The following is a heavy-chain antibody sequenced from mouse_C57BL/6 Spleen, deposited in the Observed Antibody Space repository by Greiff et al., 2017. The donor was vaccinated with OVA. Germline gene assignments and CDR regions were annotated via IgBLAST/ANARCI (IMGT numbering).Heavy chain of an antibody. J-gene: IGHJ1*03. CDR1: GYTFTSYW. Sequence: VQLQQPGTELVKPGASVKLSCKASGYTFTSYWMHWVKQRTEQGLEWIGRIDPEDGETKYAPKFQGKATITADTSSNPAYLQLSSLTSEDTAVYYCAPITTVARYFDVWGTGTTVTVSS. CDR2: IDPEDGET. CDR3: APITTVARYFDV. D-gene: IGHD1-1*01. V-gene: IGHV14-2*01.